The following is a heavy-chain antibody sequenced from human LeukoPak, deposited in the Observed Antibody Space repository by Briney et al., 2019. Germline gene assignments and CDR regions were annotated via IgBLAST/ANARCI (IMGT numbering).Heavy chain of an antibody. Sequence: SETLSLTCAVSGGSISSGSYSWSLIRQPPGKGLEWIGYMHHSGGTYYNPSLKSRVTISVDTSKNQFSLKVSSVTAADTAVYYCVRSKSGTYGWFDPWGQGTLVTVSS. CDR2: MHHSGGT. V-gene: IGHV4-30-2*02. J-gene: IGHJ5*02. CDR1: GGSISSGSYS. CDR3: VRSKSGTYGWFDP. D-gene: IGHD4-17*01.